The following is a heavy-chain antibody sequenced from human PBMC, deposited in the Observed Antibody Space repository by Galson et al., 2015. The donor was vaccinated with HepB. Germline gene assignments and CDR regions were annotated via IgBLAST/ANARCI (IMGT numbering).Heavy chain of an antibody. D-gene: IGHD3-16*01. CDR1: GFRFTKYS. Sequence: SLRLSCATSGFRFTKYSMSWVRQAPGKGLQWVSAITGGGGRTYYADSVKGRFTTSRDRTRKTMFLLVTSLRLDDTAVYYWAKVAILGATPHYFDYLGQGTLVTVSS. CDR2: ITGGGGRT. CDR3: AKVAILGATPHYFDY. V-gene: IGHV3-23*01. J-gene: IGHJ4*02.